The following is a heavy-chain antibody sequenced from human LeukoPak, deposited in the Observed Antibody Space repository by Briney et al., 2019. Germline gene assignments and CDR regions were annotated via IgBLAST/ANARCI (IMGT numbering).Heavy chain of an antibody. CDR2: MWFGATT. CDR3: ARGRRGSYFQDY. J-gene: IGHJ4*02. V-gene: IGHV4-39*07. D-gene: IGHD1-26*01. Sequence: SETLSITCTVSGDSISSSSSYWGWIRQPPGKGLEWIGSMWFGATTSYDPSLKSRVTISVDPSKNQFSLKLSSVTAADTALYYCARGRRGSYFQDYWGQGTLVTVSS. CDR1: GDSISSSSSY.